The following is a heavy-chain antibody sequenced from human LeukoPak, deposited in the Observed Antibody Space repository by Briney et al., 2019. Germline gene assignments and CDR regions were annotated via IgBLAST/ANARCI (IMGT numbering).Heavy chain of an antibody. CDR1: GFTFSSYS. J-gene: IGHJ3*02. V-gene: IGHV3-7*01. CDR3: ARRRSWPDAFDI. D-gene: IGHD1-26*01. Sequence: PGGSLRLSCAASGFTFSSYSMNWVRQAPGKGLEWVANIKQDGSDKYYVDSVKGRFTISRDNAKNSLHLQMNSLRAEDTAVYYCARRRSWPDAFDIWGQGTMVTVSS. CDR2: IKQDGSDK.